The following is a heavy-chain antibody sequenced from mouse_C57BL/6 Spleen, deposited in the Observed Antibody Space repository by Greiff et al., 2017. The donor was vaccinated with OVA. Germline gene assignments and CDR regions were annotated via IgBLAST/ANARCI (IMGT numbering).Heavy chain of an antibody. CDR2: IDPSDSYT. CDR1: GYTFTSYW. Sequence: QVQLQQPGAELVKPGASVKLSCKASGYTFTSYWMQGVKQRPGQGLEWIGEIDPSDSYTNYNQKFKGKATLTVDTSSSTAYMQLSSLTSEDSAVYYCAREGDYWGQGTTLTVSS. V-gene: IGHV1-50*01. CDR3: AREGDY. J-gene: IGHJ2*01.